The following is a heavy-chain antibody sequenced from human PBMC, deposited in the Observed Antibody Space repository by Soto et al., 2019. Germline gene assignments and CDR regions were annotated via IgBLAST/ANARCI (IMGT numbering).Heavy chain of an antibody. J-gene: IGHJ4*02. D-gene: IGHD1-1*01. Sequence: QVHLVQSGAEVKKPGASVKVSCQGSGYAFTTYGITWLRQAPGQGLEWMGWISAHNGNTNYAQKLQGRVTVTRDTSTSTAYMELRSRRYDDTAVYYCARGRYGDYWGQGALVTVSS. V-gene: IGHV1-18*01. CDR2: ISAHNGNT. CDR1: GYAFTTYG. CDR3: ARGRYGDY.